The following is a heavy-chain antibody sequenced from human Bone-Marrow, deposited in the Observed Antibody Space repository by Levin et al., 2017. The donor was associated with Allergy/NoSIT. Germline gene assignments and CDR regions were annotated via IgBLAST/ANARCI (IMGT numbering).Heavy chain of an antibody. Sequence: SETLSLTCTVSGGSISSGDYYWSWIRQPPGKGLEWIGYIYYSGSTYYNPSLKSRVTISVDTSKNQFSLKLSSVTAADTAVYYCAREPPYMVRGIQGRFDPWGQGTLVTVSS. V-gene: IGHV4-30-4*01. CDR2: IYYSGST. D-gene: IGHD3-10*01. CDR1: GGSISSGDYY. CDR3: AREPPYMVRGIQGRFDP. J-gene: IGHJ5*02.